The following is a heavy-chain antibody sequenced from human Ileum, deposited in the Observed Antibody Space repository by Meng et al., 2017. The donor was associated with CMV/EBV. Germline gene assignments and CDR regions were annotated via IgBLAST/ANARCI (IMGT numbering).Heavy chain of an antibody. CDR2: IYSDGSNK. D-gene: IGHD3-10*01. J-gene: IGHJ4*02. CDR1: GITFSDAG. V-gene: IGHV3-30*02. Sequence: QGEVGGSGGGVVQPWGSLSLSCAVSGITFSDAGLRWVRQAPGKGLEWVAFIYSDGSNKYYADSVKGRFTISRDNSGNTVYLQMNSLRPEDTAVYYCAKDKGKMYFDYWGQGALVTVSS. CDR3: AKDKGKMYFDY.